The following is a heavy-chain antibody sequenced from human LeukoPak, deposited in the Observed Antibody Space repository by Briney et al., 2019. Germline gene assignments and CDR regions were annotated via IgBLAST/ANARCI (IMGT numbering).Heavy chain of an antibody. CDR2: IRYDGSNK. CDR3: AKDPSSQPKYYFDY. V-gene: IGHV3-33*06. Sequence: GRSLRLSCAASGFTFSSYGMHWVRQAPGKGLEWVAVIRYDGSNKYYADSVKGRFTISRDNSKNTLYLQMNSLRAEDTAVYYCAKDPSSQPKYYFDYWGQGTLVTVSS. D-gene: IGHD6-13*01. CDR1: GFTFSSYG. J-gene: IGHJ4*02.